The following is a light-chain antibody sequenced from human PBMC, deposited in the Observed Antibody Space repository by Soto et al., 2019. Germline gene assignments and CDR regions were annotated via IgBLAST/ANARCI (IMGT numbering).Light chain of an antibody. J-gene: IGKJ2*01. CDR3: QQVNTYPHT. V-gene: IGKV1-9*01. CDR2: AAS. Sequence: DIQLTQSPSFLSASVGDRDTITCRASQGISSSLAWFQQKPGKAPKLLIYAASTLQSRVTSRFSGSGSGTDFTLTINSLQPEDFATYYCQQVNTYPHTFGQGTKLEIK. CDR1: QGISSS.